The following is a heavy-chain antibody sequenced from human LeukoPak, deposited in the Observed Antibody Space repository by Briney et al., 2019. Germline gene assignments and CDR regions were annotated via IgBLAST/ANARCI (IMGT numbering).Heavy chain of an antibody. CDR2: INHSGST. Sequence: SETLSLTCAVYGGSFSGYYWSWIRQPPGKGLEWIGEINHSGSTNYNPSLKSRVTISVDTSKNQFSPKLSSVTAADTAVYYCARGQGDGSGSHPFDCWGQGTLVTVSS. V-gene: IGHV4-34*01. J-gene: IGHJ4*02. CDR1: GGSFSGYY. D-gene: IGHD3-10*01. CDR3: ARGQGDGSGSHPFDC.